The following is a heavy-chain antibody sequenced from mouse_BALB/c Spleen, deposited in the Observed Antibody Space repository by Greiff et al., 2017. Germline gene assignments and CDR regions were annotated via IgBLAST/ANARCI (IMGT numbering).Heavy chain of an antibody. CDR1: GFNIKDTY. Sequence: EVKLEESGAELVKPGASVKLSCTASGFNIKDTYMHWVKQRPEQGLEWIGRIDPANGNTKYDPKFQGKATITADTSSNTAYLQLSSLTSEDTAVYYCARKTMDYWGQGTSVTVSS. V-gene: IGHV14-3*02. CDR3: ARKTMDY. CDR2: IDPANGNT. J-gene: IGHJ4*01.